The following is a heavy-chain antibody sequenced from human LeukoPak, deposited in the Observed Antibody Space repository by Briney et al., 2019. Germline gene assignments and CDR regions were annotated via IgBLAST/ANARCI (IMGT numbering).Heavy chain of an antibody. CDR2: INRDGSST. CDR3: ARGSGHWFDP. CDR1: GFTFSSYW. V-gene: IGHV3-74*01. J-gene: IGHJ5*02. Sequence: GGSLRLSCAASGFTFSSYWMHWVRQAPGKGLVWVSRINRDGSSTTYADSVKGRFTISRDNSKNTLYLQMNSLRAEDTAVYYCARGSGHWFDPWGQGTLVTVSS.